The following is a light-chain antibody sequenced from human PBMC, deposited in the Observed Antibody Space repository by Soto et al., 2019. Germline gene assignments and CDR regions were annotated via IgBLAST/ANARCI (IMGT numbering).Light chain of an antibody. J-gene: IGLJ2*01. CDR1: SSDVGGYNF. CDR3: QSYDSGLGGYVI. Sequence: QSALTQPPSASGSPGQSVTISCTGTSSDVGGYNFVSWYQQHPGKAPKLMIYDNSERPSGVPDRFSGSKSGISASLAITGLQAEDEADYYCQSYDSGLGGYVIFGGGTKLTVL. V-gene: IGLV2-8*01. CDR2: DNS.